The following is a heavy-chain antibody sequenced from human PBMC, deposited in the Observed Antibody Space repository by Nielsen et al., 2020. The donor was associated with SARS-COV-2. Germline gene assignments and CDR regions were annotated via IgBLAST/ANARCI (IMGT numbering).Heavy chain of an antibody. V-gene: IGHV4-4*02. Sequence: SETLSLTCTVSGGSIVSSDWWSWVRQPPGKGLEWIGEIYHGGSTNYNPSLKSRATISADTSKDQISLKLRSVTAADTAVYYCARLPAGTVSFDIWGQGTMVTVS. J-gene: IGHJ3*02. CDR1: GGSIVSSDW. CDR3: ARLPAGTVSFDI. D-gene: IGHD2-2*01. CDR2: IYHGGST.